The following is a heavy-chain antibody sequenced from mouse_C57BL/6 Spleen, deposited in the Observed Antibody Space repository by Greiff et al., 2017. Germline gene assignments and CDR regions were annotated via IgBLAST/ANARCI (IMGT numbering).Heavy chain of an antibody. CDR3: ARFGLPRAMDY. J-gene: IGHJ4*01. Sequence: QVQLQQSGPELVKPGASGYYINWVKQRPGQGLEWIGWIFPGSGSTYYNEKFKGKATLTVDKSSSTAYMLLSSLTSEDSAVYFCARFGLPRAMDYWGQGTSVTVSS. V-gene: IGHV1-75*01. CDR2: IFPGSGST. CDR1: GYY.